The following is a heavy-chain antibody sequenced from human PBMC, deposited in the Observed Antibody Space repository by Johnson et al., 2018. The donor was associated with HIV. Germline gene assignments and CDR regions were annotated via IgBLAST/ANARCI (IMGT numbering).Heavy chain of an antibody. D-gene: IGHD6-6*01. CDR2: ISYDGSNK. CDR3: AKVLYGSSSDAFDI. Sequence: QVQLVESGGGVVQPGRSLRLSCAASGFTFSSYGMHWVRQAPGKGLEWVAVISYDGSNKYYADSVKVRLTISRDNSTNTLYLQMNSVVAEDTAMYYCAKVLYGSSSDAFDIWGQGTMVTVSS. J-gene: IGHJ3*02. V-gene: IGHV3-30*18. CDR1: GFTFSSYG.